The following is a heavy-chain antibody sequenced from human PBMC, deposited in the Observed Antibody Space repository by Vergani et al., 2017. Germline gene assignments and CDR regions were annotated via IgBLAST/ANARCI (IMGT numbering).Heavy chain of an antibody. J-gene: IGHJ4*02. D-gene: IGHD1-26*01. CDR1: GFPFSSYG. V-gene: IGHV3-30*18. CDR2: ISYDGSNK. CDR3: AKASVGATYVDY. Sequence: QVQLVESGGGVVQPGRSLRLSCAASGFPFSSYGMHWVRQAPGKGLEWVAVISYDGSNKYYADSVKGRFTISRDNSKNTLYLQMNSLRAEDTAVYYCAKASVGATYVDYWGQGTLVTVCS.